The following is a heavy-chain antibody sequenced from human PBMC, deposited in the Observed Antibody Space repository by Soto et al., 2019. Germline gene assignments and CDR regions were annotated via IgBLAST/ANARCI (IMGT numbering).Heavy chain of an antibody. CDR2: IYHSGST. D-gene: IGHD6-6*01. J-gene: IGHJ6*02. Sequence: SETLSLTCAVSGGSISSSNWWSWVRQPPGKGLEWIGEIYHSGSTNYNPSLKSRVTISVDKSKNQFSLKLSSVTAADTAVYYCARGIKPPEGIAARSLVVYYYYGMDVWGQGTTVSVSS. V-gene: IGHV4-4*02. CDR1: GGSISSSNW. CDR3: ARGIKPPEGIAARSLVVYYYYGMDV.